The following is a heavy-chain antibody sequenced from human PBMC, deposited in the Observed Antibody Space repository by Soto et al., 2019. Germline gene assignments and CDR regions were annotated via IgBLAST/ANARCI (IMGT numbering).Heavy chain of an antibody. V-gene: IGHV4-59*11. J-gene: IGHJ4*02. CDR2: KYYSGSP. CDR1: GGSISSQY. CDR3: ARGAATGRSDS. D-gene: IGHD6-13*01. Sequence: SATLSLTSTVSGGSISSQYWSWIRQPPGQGLEWIAYKYYSGSPNYNPSLKSRVTISVDTSKNQFSLNLSFVTAADTAVYYCARGAATGRSDSWGQGTLVTVSS.